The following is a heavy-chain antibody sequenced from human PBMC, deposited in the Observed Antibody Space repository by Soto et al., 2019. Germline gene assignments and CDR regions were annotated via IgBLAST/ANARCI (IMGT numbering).Heavy chain of an antibody. CDR3: AKDWQGNKCTGGGGLSQ. D-gene: IGHD2-8*01. CDR2: IETGGKT. V-gene: IGHV3-23*01. J-gene: IGHJ4*02. CDR1: GFTFTNYA. Sequence: EVQVLESGGGLVQPGGSLRLSCAASGFTFTNYAMTWVRQAPGKGLEWVASIETGGKTYYADSVKGRFTISRDNSMSPLSLPMNRLTVEDTATYFCAKDWQGNKCTGGGGLSQWGQGTLVTVSS.